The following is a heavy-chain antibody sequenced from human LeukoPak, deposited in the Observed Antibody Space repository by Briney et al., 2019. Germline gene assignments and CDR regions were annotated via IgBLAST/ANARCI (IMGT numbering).Heavy chain of an antibody. CDR1: GFTFDDYA. CDR2: ISSSSSYI. CDR3: ARLIRMVREPAGNWFDP. V-gene: IGHV3-21*04. J-gene: IGHJ5*02. D-gene: IGHD3-10*01. Sequence: GGTLRLSSAASGFTFDDYAMHWVRQAPGKGLEWVSSISSSSSYIYYTDSVKGRFTISRDNSKNTLDLQMNSLRAQDTAVYYCARLIRMVREPAGNWFDPWGQGTLVTVSS.